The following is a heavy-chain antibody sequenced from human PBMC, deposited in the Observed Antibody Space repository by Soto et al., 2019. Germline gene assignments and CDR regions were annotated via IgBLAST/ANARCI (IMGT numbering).Heavy chain of an antibody. CDR3: ARAPVGPYYFDY. CDR1: GFTFRDYY. CDR2: ISSSSSYI. J-gene: IGHJ4*02. Sequence: GGSLRLSCAVSGFTFRDYYMTWIRQAPGKGLEWVSSISSSSSYIYYADSVKGRFTISRDNAKNSLYLQMNSLRAEDTAVYYCARAPVGPYYFDYWGQGTLVTVSS. D-gene: IGHD1-26*01. V-gene: IGHV3-11*06.